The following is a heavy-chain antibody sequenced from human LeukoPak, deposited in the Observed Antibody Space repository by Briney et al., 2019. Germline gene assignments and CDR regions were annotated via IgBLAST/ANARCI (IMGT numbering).Heavy chain of an antibody. Sequence: GGSLRLSCAASGFTFSSYWMTWFRQAPGKGLEWVANIKEDGSEKYYVDSVKGRFTISRDNAKNSLYLQMNSLRAEDTAVYYCAKHPFGVFDYWGQRTLVTVSS. V-gene: IGHV3-7*01. CDR2: IKEDGSEK. D-gene: IGHD2-8*01. CDR1: GFTFSSYW. CDR3: AKHPFGVFDY. J-gene: IGHJ4*02.